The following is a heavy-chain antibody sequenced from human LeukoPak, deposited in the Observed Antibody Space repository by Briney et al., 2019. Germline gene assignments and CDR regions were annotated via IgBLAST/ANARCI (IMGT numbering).Heavy chain of an antibody. CDR3: ARDNIYYYGSGSYHYYGMDV. D-gene: IGHD3-10*01. CDR2: ISSSSSYI. CDR1: GFTFSSYS. V-gene: IGHV3-21*01. J-gene: IGHJ6*02. Sequence: PGGSLRLSCAASGFTFSSYSMNWVRQAPGKGLEWVSSISSSSSYIYYADSVKGRFTISRDNAKNSLYLQMNSLRAEDTAVYYCARDNIYYYGSGSYHYYGMDVWGQGTTVTVSS.